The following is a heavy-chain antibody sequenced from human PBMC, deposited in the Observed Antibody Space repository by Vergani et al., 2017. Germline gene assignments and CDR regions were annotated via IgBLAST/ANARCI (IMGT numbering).Heavy chain of an antibody. CDR1: GGSFNTYY. Sequence: QVQLEESGPGLVKPSETLSLTCTVSGGSFNTYYWSWIRQSPGKGLEWIGYIYSTGSTNYNPSLNSRVTMSVDRSKNKFTLKLSSVTAADTAVYFCARVMYRDEASTGYRLEGMDIWGQGTTVTISS. CDR2: IYSTGST. J-gene: IGHJ6*02. CDR3: ARVMYRDEASTGYRLEGMDI. V-gene: IGHV4-59*13. D-gene: IGHD3-9*01.